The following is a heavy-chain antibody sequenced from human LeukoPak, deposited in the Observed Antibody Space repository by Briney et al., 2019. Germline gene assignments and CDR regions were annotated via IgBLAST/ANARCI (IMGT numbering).Heavy chain of an antibody. V-gene: IGHV3-23*01. CDR2: ISGSGGST. J-gene: IGHJ5*02. CDR1: GFTFSSYA. CDR3: AIFCSSSGWFDP. D-gene: IGHD6-6*01. Sequence: PGGSLRLSCAASGFTFSSYAMSWVRQAPGKGLEWVSAISGSGGSTYYADSVKGRFTISRDNSKNTLYLQMNSLRAEDTAVYYCAIFCSSSGWFDPWGQGTLVTVSS.